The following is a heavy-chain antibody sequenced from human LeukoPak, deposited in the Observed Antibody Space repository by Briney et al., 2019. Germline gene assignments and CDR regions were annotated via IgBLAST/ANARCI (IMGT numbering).Heavy chain of an antibody. D-gene: IGHD1-1*01. CDR3: ARDWNDVAFDI. J-gene: IGHJ3*02. CDR1: GFTFSSYA. CDR2: ISYDGRNK. V-gene: IGHV3-30*04. Sequence: GGSLRLSCAASGFTFSSYAMHWVRQAPGKGLEWVAVISYDGRNKYYADSVKGRFTISRDNAKNTLHLQMNSLRAEDTAVYYCARDWNDVAFDIWGHGTMVTVSS.